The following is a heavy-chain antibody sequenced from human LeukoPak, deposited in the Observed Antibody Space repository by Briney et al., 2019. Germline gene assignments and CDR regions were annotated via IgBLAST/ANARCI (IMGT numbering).Heavy chain of an antibody. CDR2: IKQDGSEK. V-gene: IGHV3-7*03. Sequence: PGGSLRLSCAASGFPFSIYWMSWVRQAPGKGLEWVANIKQDGSEKYYVDSVKGRFTISRDNAKNSLYLQMNSLRAEDTAVYYCASQFRRLWFGELLIWGQGTLVTVSS. D-gene: IGHD3-10*01. J-gene: IGHJ4*02. CDR1: GFPFSIYW. CDR3: ASQFRRLWFGELLI.